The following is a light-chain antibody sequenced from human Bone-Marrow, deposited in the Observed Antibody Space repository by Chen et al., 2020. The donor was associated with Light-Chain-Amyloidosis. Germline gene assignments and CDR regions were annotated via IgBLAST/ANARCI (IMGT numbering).Light chain of an antibody. Sequence: QSVLTQPPSASGTPGQRVTISCSGSSSNIGSNYVIWYQQLPGTAPKLLLYKSNERPSGVPERVSGSKSGSSASLAFSGLRSEDEADYYCATWDDSLSGWVFGGGTKLTVL. CDR1: SSNIGSNY. V-gene: IGLV1-47*01. CDR2: KSN. CDR3: ATWDDSLSGWV. J-gene: IGLJ3*02.